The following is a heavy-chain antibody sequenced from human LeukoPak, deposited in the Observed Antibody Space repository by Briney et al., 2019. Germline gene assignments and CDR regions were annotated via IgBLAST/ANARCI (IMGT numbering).Heavy chain of an antibody. Sequence: PSETLSLTCTVSGGSISSYYWGWIRQPPGKGLEWIGSIYYSGSTYYNPSLKSRVTISVDTSKNQFSLKLSSVTAADTAVYYCARAQRIRAYYYMDVWGKGTTVTISS. D-gene: IGHD2-15*01. CDR3: ARAQRIRAYYYMDV. J-gene: IGHJ6*03. CDR1: GGSISSYY. CDR2: IYYSGST. V-gene: IGHV4-39*01.